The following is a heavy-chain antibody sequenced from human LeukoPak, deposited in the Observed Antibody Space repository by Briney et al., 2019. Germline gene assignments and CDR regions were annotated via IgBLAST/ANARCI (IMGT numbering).Heavy chain of an antibody. CDR2: IYPGDSET. CDR1: GHSFTSYW. V-gene: IGHV5-51*01. CDR3: ARNRDSSGYYFDY. J-gene: IGHJ4*02. Sequence: GESLKISCKGSGHSFTSYWIGWVRQMPGKGLEWMGIIYPGDSETRYSPSFQDQVTISADKSISTAYLQWSSLKASDTAMYYCARNRDSSGYYFDYWGQGTLVTVSS. D-gene: IGHD3-22*01.